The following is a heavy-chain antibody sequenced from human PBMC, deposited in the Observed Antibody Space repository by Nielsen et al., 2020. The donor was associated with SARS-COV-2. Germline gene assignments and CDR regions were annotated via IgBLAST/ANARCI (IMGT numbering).Heavy chain of an antibody. CDR3: ARPTYYYDSSGYYYESFDY. CDR1: GFTFSRHS. J-gene: IGHJ4*02. Sequence: GESLKISCESSGFTFSRHSMTWVRQGPGKGLEYISTISDTSSYIYYADSVKGRFTISRDNAKNSLYLQINSLRAEDTAVYYCARPTYYYDSSGYYYESFDYWGQGTLVTVSS. CDR2: ISDTSSYI. D-gene: IGHD3-22*01. V-gene: IGHV3-21*01.